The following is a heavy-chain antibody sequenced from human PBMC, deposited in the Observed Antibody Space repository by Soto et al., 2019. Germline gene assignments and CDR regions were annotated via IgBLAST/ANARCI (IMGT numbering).Heavy chain of an antibody. V-gene: IGHV4-61*01. Sequence: SETLSLTCTVSGGSVSSGSDYWSWIRQPPGRGLEWIGYIYNSGSTDYNTSLKSRVTISVDTSKNQFSLKLTSVTAADTAVYYCARGVVATIPDYWGQGTLVTVSS. CDR1: GGSVSSGSDY. J-gene: IGHJ4*02. D-gene: IGHD5-12*01. CDR2: IYNSGST. CDR3: ARGVVATIPDY.